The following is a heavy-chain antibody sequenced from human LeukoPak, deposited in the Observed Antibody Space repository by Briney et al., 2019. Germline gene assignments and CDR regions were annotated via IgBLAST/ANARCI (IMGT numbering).Heavy chain of an antibody. J-gene: IGHJ4*02. CDR2: INPNSGGT. CDR1: GYTFTGYY. V-gene: IGHV1-2*02. Sequence: GASVKVSCKASGYTFTGYYMHWVRQAPGQGLEWMGWINPNSGGTNYAQKFQGRVTMTRDTSISTAYMELRSLRSDDTAVYYCARVYYYDSSGYYGCDYWGQGTLVTVSS. CDR3: ARVYYYDSSGYYGCDY. D-gene: IGHD3-22*01.